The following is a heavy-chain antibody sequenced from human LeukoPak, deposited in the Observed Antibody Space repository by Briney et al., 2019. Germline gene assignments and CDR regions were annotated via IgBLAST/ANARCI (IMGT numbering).Heavy chain of an antibody. Sequence: ASVKVSCKASGYTFTGYYMHWVRQAPGQGLERMGWINPNSGGTNYAQKFQGWVTMTGDTSISTAYMELSRLRSDDTAVYYCARAPIQLWPGGLDYSDYWGQGTLVTVSS. CDR2: INPNSGGT. J-gene: IGHJ4*02. D-gene: IGHD5-18*01. V-gene: IGHV1-2*04. CDR1: GYTFTGYY. CDR3: ARAPIQLWPGGLDYSDY.